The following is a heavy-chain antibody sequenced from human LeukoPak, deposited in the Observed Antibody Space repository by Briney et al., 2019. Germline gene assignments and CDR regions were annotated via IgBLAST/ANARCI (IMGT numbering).Heavy chain of an antibody. J-gene: IGHJ3*02. CDR3: ARGPSCTSASCYVIGALDI. Sequence: GGSLRLSCGASGFIFNGYAMTWVRQAPGKGLEWVAAIRNGGDDTYYADSVKGRFIISRDNSKNTLYLQMNSLRVDDMAVYYCARGPSCTSASCYVIGALDIWGLGTTVTVSS. CDR1: GFIFNGYA. CDR2: IRNGGDDT. D-gene: IGHD2-2*01. V-gene: IGHV3-23*01.